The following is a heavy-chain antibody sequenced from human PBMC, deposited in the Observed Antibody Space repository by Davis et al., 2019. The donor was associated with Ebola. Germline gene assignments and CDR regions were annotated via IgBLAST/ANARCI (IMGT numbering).Heavy chain of an antibody. CDR2: ISGSGGST. J-gene: IGHJ6*02. Sequence: GESPKTPCAASGFTFSSYAMSWVRQAPGKGLEWVSAISGSGGSTYYADSVKGRFTISRDNSKNTLYLQMNSLRAEDTAVYYCAKGIVVVVAANYYGMDVWGQGTTVTVSS. CDR3: AKGIVVVVAANYYGMDV. CDR1: GFTFSSYA. V-gene: IGHV3-23*01. D-gene: IGHD2-15*01.